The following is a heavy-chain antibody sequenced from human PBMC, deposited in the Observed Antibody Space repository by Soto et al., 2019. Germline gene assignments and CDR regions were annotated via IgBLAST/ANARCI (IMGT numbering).Heavy chain of an antibody. D-gene: IGHD6-19*01. J-gene: IGHJ4*02. CDR3: ARGDSSCGYDPNFDF. CDR2: INWNGGST. V-gene: IGHV3-20*01. CDR1: GFTFDDYG. Sequence: EVQLVESGGGVVQPGGSLRLSCAASGFTFDDYGMSWVRQAPGKGLEWVSGINWNGGSTGYADSVKGRFTISRDNAKNSLYLQMNSLRAEDTALYHCARGDSSCGYDPNFDFRGQGTLVTVSS.